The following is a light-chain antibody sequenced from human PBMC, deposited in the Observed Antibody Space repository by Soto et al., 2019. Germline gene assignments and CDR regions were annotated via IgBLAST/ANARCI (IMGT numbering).Light chain of an antibody. CDR1: SSNIGAGYD. J-gene: IGLJ2*01. CDR3: QSYDSSLSAL. V-gene: IGLV1-40*01. CDR2: GNS. Sequence: QPVLTQPPSVSGAPGQRVTISCTGSSSNIGAGYDVHWYHQLPGTAPKLLIYGNSNRPSGVPDRFSGSKSGTSASLAITGLQAEDEADYYCQSYDSSLSALFGGGTKLTVL.